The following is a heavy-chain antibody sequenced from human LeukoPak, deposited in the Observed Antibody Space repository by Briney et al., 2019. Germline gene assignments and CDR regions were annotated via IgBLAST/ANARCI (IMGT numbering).Heavy chain of an antibody. Sequence: SETLSLTCAVSGDSININNWWSWVRQPPGKGLEWIGSIYYSGSTYYNPSLKSRVTISVDTSKNQFSLKLNSVTATDTAVYYCARHYGPWGQGTLVTVSS. CDR1: GDSININNW. CDR3: ARHYGP. J-gene: IGHJ4*02. CDR2: IYYSGST. D-gene: IGHD3-10*01. V-gene: IGHV4-39*01.